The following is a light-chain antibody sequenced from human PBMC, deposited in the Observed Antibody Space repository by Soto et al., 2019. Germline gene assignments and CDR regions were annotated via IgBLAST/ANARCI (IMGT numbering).Light chain of an antibody. CDR1: QSVTGTN. V-gene: IGKV3-20*01. J-gene: IGKJ2*01. Sequence: IVLTQSPGTLSLSPGEGATLSCRASQSVTGTNLAWYQQRPGQAPRLLIYDAVRRATGIPDRFSGSGSGTDFTLTISRLEPEDFAVYYCHQYGSSLGTFGQGTKVAIK. CDR2: DAV. CDR3: HQYGSSLGT.